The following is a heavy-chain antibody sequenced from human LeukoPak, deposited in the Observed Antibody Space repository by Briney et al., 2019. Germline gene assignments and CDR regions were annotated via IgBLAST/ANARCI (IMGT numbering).Heavy chain of an antibody. CDR2: ISGNGGYT. CDR3: AKDSRPYSGSQRVDY. D-gene: IGHD1-26*01. CDR1: GFTFNSYA. Sequence: GGSLRLSCAASGFTFNSYAMTWVRQAPGKGLECGSGISGNGGYTYYADSVKGRFTISRDNSRNRLYLEMNSLRAEDTAVYYCAKDSRPYSGSQRVDYWGQGTLVTVSS. J-gene: IGHJ4*02. V-gene: IGHV3-23*01.